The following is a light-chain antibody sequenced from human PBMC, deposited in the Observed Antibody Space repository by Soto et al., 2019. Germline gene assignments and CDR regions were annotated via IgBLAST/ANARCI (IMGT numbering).Light chain of an antibody. CDR3: QQYGPSPPIT. V-gene: IGKV3-20*01. CDR2: ATS. Sequence: EIVLTQSPGTLSLSPGARPTLSGRSSQSVSNNYLAWYQQKPGQAPRLVIYATSSRATGFPDRFSGSGSGTDFTLTISRLEPEDFAVYYCQQYGPSPPITFGQGTRLEIK. J-gene: IGKJ5*01. CDR1: QSVSNNY.